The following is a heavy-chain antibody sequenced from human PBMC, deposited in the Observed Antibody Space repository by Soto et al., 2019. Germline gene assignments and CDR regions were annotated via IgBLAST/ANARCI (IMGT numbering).Heavy chain of an antibody. J-gene: IGHJ6*02. CDR2: IYYSGST. V-gene: IGHV4-31*03. CDR3: ARSLRFLEWLLLPAGYGMDV. CDR1: GGSISSGGYY. D-gene: IGHD3-3*01. Sequence: SETLSLTCTVSGGSISSGGYYWSWIRQHPGKGLEWIGYIYYSGSTYYNPSLKSRVTISVDTSKNQFSLKLSSVTAADTAVYYCARSLRFLEWLLLPAGYGMDVWGQGTTVTVSS.